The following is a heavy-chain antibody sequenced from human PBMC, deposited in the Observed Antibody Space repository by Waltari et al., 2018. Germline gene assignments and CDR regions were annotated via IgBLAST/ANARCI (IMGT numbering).Heavy chain of an antibody. V-gene: IGHV4-34*01. D-gene: IGHD3-3*01. Sequence: QVQLQQWGAGLLKPSETLSLTCAVYGGSFSGYYWSWIRQPPGKGLEWIGEINHSGSTNSNPSLKSRVTISVDTSKNQFSLKLSSVTAADTAVYYCARGDTYYDFWSGYYIHYYYGMDVWGQGTTVTVSS. J-gene: IGHJ6*02. CDR3: ARGDTYYDFWSGYYIHYYYGMDV. CDR2: INHSGST. CDR1: GGSFSGYY.